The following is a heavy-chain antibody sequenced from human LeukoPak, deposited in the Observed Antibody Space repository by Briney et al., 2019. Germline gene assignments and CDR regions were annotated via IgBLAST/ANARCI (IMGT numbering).Heavy chain of an antibody. J-gene: IGHJ3*02. CDR2: IHSDGST. CDR1: GLTVSTNY. D-gene: IGHD3-10*01. V-gene: IGHV3-53*01. CDR3: ARGGAFDM. Sequence: GGSLGLSCAASGLTVSTNYMSWVRQAPGRGLEWVSVIHSDGSTHYADSVKGRFTTSRDNSKNTVYLQMNSLRTEDTAMYYCARGGAFDMWGQGTMVTVSS.